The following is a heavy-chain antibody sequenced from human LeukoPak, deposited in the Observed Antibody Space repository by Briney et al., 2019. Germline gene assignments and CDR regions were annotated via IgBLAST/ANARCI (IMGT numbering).Heavy chain of an antibody. CDR1: GGSISSGSYY. V-gene: IGHV4-61*02. CDR3: ARGSKYSSSFDY. CDR2: IYTSGST. D-gene: IGHD6-6*01. J-gene: IGHJ4*02. Sequence: SGTLSLTCTVSGGSISSGSYYWSWIRQPAGKGLEWVGRIYTSGSTNYNPSLKSRVTISVDTSKNQFSLKLSSVTAADTAVYYCARGSKYSSSFDYWGQGTLVTVSS.